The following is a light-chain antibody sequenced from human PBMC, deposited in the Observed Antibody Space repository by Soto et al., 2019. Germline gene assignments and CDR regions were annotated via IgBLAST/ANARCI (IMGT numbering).Light chain of an antibody. Sequence: IVMTQSPATLSVSPGERATLSCRASQSVSSNLAWYQQKPGQAPRLLIYGASTRSTGIPSRFSGRGSGTEFTLTISSLQSEDFAVYYCQQYNNWPRPFGQGTKVEIK. V-gene: IGKV3-15*01. J-gene: IGKJ1*01. CDR1: QSVSSN. CDR2: GAS. CDR3: QQYNNWPRP.